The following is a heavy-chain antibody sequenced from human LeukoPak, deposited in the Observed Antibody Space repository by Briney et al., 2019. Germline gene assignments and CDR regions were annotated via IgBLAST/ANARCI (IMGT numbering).Heavy chain of an antibody. Sequence: PGGSLRPSCAASGFTFTNFALSWVRQAPGKGLEWVSAISGSGGTTHYTESVKGRFTISRDNSKNTLYLQMDSLRAEDTAVYYCAEGHTYGPATWGQGTLVAVSS. V-gene: IGHV3-23*01. CDR3: AEGHTYGPAT. J-gene: IGHJ5*02. D-gene: IGHD5-18*01. CDR2: ISGSGGTT. CDR1: GFTFTNFA.